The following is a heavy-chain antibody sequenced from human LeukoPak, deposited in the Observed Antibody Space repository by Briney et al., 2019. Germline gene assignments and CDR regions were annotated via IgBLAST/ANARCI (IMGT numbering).Heavy chain of an antibody. CDR3: ARRAGDYSHPYDY. CDR2: IYSGGNT. D-gene: IGHD3-22*01. CDR1: GLTVSSNC. J-gene: IGHJ4*02. Sequence: GGSLRLSYAASGLTVSSNCMSWVRQAPGKGLEWVSFIYSGGNTYYADSVKGRFTISRDNSKNTVHLQMNSLRAEDTAMYYCARRAGDYSHPYDYWGQGTLVTVSS. V-gene: IGHV3-53*01.